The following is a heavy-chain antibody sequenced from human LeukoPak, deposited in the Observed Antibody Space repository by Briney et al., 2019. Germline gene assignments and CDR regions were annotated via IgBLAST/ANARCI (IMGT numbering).Heavy chain of an antibody. J-gene: IGHJ3*02. CDR1: GGSISSYY. Sequence: SETLSLTCTVSGGSISSYYWSWIRQPPGKGLEWIGYIYYSGSTNYNPSLKSRVTISVDTSKNQVSLKPSSVTAADTAVYYCATASNYDILTGYGDDAFDIWGQGTMVTVSS. D-gene: IGHD3-9*01. CDR2: IYYSGST. CDR3: ATASNYDILTGYGDDAFDI. V-gene: IGHV4-59*01.